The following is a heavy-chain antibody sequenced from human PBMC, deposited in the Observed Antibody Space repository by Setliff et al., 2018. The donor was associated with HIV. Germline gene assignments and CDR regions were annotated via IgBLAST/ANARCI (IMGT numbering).Heavy chain of an antibody. J-gene: IGHJ4*02. CDR1: GFTFNNYW. Sequence: GESLKISCAASGFTFNNYWMHWVRQAPGKGLVWVSRIMTDGGVTNYADSVKGRFTISRDNAKNTLYLQMNSLRAEGTAVYYCARDVIYGSGSCDYWGRGTLVTVSS. V-gene: IGHV3-74*01. D-gene: IGHD3-10*01. CDR2: IMTDGGVT. CDR3: ARDVIYGSGSCDY.